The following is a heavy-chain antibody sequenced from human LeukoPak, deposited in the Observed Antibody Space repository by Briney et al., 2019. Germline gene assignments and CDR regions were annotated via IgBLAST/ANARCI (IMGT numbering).Heavy chain of an antibody. Sequence: ASVKVSCKASGYTFTSYAMNWVRQAPGQGLEWMGWINPNSGGTNYAQKFQGRVTMTRDTSISTAYMELSRLRSDDTAVYYCAREIGPIQLHLWGSAFDYWGQGTLVTVSS. J-gene: IGHJ4*02. D-gene: IGHD5-24*01. CDR2: INPNSGGT. CDR3: AREIGPIQLHLWGSAFDY. V-gene: IGHV1-2*02. CDR1: GYTFTSYA.